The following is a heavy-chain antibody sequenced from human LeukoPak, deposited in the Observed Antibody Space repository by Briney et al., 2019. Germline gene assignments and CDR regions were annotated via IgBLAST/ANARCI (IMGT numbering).Heavy chain of an antibody. CDR2: ISGGGDST. D-gene: IGHD6-6*01. V-gene: IGHV3-23*01. CDR1: GFTFSSYA. Sequence: GGSLRLSCAASGFTFSSYAMTWVRQAPRKGLEWVSAISGGGDSTYYEDSVKGRFTISRDNSKNTLYLQMNSLRAEDTAVYYCAKDARWFDPWGQGTLVTVSS. CDR3: AKDARWFDP. J-gene: IGHJ5*02.